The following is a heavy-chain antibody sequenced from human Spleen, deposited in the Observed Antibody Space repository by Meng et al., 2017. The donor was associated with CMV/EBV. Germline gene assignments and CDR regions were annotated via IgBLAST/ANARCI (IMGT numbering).Heavy chain of an antibody. V-gene: IGHV4-4*02. D-gene: IGHD7-27*01. J-gene: IGHJ4*02. CDR2: INHSGST. CDR3: ARGATLLAGDLDY. Sequence: VPLQEGGPGLGKPSGTLSLTGADFGGTSSSSNWLSWVRQHPGKGLEWIGEINHSGSTNYNPSLKSRVTISVDTSKNQFSLKLSSVTAADTAVYYCARGATLLAGDLDYWGQGTLVTVSS. CDR1: GGTSSSSNW.